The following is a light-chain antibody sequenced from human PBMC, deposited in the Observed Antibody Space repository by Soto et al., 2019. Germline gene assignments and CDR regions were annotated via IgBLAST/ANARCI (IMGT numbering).Light chain of an antibody. CDR2: SNH. J-gene: IGLJ1*01. Sequence: QSVLTQPPSASGTPGQRVTISCSGSSSNIGTYTVDWYQQVPGTAPKLLIYSNHQRPSGVPDRFSGSKSGTSATLGITGFQTGDEADYYCGSWDSSLSAYVFGTGTKLTVL. CDR1: SSNIGTYT. CDR3: GSWDSSLSAYV. V-gene: IGLV1-44*01.